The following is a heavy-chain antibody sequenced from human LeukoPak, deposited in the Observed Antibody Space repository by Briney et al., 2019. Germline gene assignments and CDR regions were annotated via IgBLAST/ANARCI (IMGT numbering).Heavy chain of an antibody. CDR2: IYHSGST. Sequence: SETLSLTCAVSGGSISSSNWWSWVRQPPGKGLEWIGEIYHSGSTNYNPSLKSRVTISVDTSKNQFSLKLSSVTAADTAVYYCARGTQRSSWYRAEYFQHWGQGTLVTVSS. D-gene: IGHD6-13*01. V-gene: IGHV4-4*02. CDR1: GGSISSSNW. CDR3: ARGTQRSSWYRAEYFQH. J-gene: IGHJ1*01.